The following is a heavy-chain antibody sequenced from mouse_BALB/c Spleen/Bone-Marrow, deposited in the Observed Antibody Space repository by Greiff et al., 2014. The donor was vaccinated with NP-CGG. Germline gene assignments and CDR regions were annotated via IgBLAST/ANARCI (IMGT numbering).Heavy chain of an antibody. CDR2: IDPANGNT. D-gene: IGHD1-1*01. J-gene: IGHJ3*01. Sequence: VQLQQSGAELVKPGASVKLSCTASGFNIKDTYMHWVKQRPEPGLEWIRRIDPANGNTKYDPKFQGKATITADTSSNTAYLQLSSLTSEDTAVYYCANYYYGSSLFAYWGQGTLVTVSA. CDR3: ANYYYGSSLFAY. V-gene: IGHV14-3*02. CDR1: GFNIKDTY.